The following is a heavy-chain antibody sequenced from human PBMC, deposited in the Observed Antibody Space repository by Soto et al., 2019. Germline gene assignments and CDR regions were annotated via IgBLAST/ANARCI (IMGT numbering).Heavy chain of an antibody. CDR1: GFTLSSYD. Sequence: EVQLVESGGGLVQPGGSLRLSCAVSGFTLSSYDIHWVRQTTGKGLEWVSSIGVTGDTYYLDAVKGRFTISRENARDSVYLQMNSLRAEDTAVYFCAREFCSGGLCYGWYYLDHWGQGTPVTVSS. CDR3: AREFCSGGLCYGWYYLDH. V-gene: IGHV3-13*01. D-gene: IGHD2-15*01. J-gene: IGHJ4*02. CDR2: IGVTGDT.